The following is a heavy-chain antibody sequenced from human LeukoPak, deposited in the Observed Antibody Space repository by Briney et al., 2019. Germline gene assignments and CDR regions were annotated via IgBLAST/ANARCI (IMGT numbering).Heavy chain of an antibody. V-gene: IGHV1-2*02. CDR3: ARDAIGVVGTISWFDP. CDR1: GYTFTDYY. Sequence: GASVKVSCKASGYTFTDYYIYRVRQAPGQGLEWMGWINPNSGDTNYALRFQDRVTMTSDTSISTAYMELSRLRSDDTAVYYCARDAIGVVGTISWFDPWGQGTLVTVSS. D-gene: IGHD1-26*01. CDR2: INPNSGDT. J-gene: IGHJ5*02.